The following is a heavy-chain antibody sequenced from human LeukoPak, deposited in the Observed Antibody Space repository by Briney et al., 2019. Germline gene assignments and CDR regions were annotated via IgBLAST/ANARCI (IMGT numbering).Heavy chain of an antibody. V-gene: IGHV3-49*04. CDR2: IQSKTYGEGT. CDR3: ARGPSGYHNT. D-gene: IGHD5-12*01. Sequence: GGSLRLSCTVSGLSFGDYGMSWVRQAPGKGLEWVSFIQSKTYGEGTMYAASVRGRFTISRDDSKHTLYLQMNSLRAEDTAVYYCARGPSGYHNTGGQGTLVTVSS. CDR1: GLSFGDYG. J-gene: IGHJ4*02.